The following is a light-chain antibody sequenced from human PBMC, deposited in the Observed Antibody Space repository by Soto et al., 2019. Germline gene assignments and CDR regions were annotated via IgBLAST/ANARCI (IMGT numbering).Light chain of an antibody. V-gene: IGKV1-5*03. CDR3: QQYNRYSPET. CDR2: KVS. CDR1: QSFSGW. Sequence: DIQMTQSPSTLSASVGDRVTITCRASQSFSGWLAWYQQKPGNAPKLLIYKVSSLGSGVPSRFSGSGSGTEFTLTISSLQPDDFATYYCQQYNRYSPETFGQGTKVEIK. J-gene: IGKJ1*01.